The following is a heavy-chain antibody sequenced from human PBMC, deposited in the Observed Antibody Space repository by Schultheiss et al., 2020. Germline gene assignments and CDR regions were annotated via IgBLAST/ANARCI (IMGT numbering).Heavy chain of an antibody. D-gene: IGHD2-2*01. CDR3: ASRPGMEVVGFDY. Sequence: KISCKASGGTFSSYAISWVRQAPGQGLEWMGRIIPILGIANYAQKFQGRVTITADKSTSTAYMELSSLTFEDTAVYYCASRPGMEVVGFDYWGQGTLVTVSS. J-gene: IGHJ4*02. V-gene: IGHV1-69*04. CDR1: GGTFSSYA. CDR2: IIPILGIA.